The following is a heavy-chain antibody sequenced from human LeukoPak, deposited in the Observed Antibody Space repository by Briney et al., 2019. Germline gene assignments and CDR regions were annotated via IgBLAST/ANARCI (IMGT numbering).Heavy chain of an antibody. CDR1: GYSISSGYY. CDR3: ARGPRGLGYCSGGSCSDYYFDH. CDR2: IYHSGST. V-gene: IGHV4-38-2*02. J-gene: IGHJ4*02. D-gene: IGHD2-15*01. Sequence: SETLSLTCTVSGYSISSGYYWGWIRQPPGKGLEWIGSIYHSGSTYYNPSLKSRVTISVDTSKNQFSLKLSSVTAADTAVYYCARGPRGLGYCSGGSCSDYYFDHWGQGTLVTVSS.